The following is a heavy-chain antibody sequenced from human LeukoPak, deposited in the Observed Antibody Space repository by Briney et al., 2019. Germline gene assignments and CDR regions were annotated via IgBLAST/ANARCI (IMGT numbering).Heavy chain of an antibody. D-gene: IGHD3-3*01. CDR1: GFTFSDYY. Sequence: GGSLRLSCAASGFTFSDYYLSWIRQAPGKGLEWVSYISSSGSSIYYADSVKGRFTISRDNGKNSLYLQMNSLRAEDTAVYYCARDFWSGFYTPYNWFDHWGQGTLVTVSP. CDR2: ISSSGSSI. V-gene: IGHV3-11*01. J-gene: IGHJ5*02. CDR3: ARDFWSGFYTPYNWFDH.